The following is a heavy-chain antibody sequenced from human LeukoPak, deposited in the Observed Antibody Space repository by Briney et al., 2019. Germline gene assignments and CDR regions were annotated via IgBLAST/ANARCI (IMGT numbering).Heavy chain of an antibody. CDR1: GFGYSNFW. CDR3: VRDWAPASMQAAPFDC. CDR2: IKEDGSLK. D-gene: IGHD2/OR15-2a*01. J-gene: IGHJ4*02. V-gene: IGHV3-7*01. Sequence: GGSLRLSCAASGFGYSNFWMSWVRQAPGKGPEWVANIKEDGSLKNYVDSVEGRFTVSRDNAKNTLYLQMNSLRLEDTAVYYCVRDWAPASMQAAPFDCWGQGTLVTVSS.